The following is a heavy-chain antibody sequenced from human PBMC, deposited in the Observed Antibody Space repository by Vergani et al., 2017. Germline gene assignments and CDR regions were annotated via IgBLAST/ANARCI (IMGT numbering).Heavy chain of an antibody. V-gene: IGHV4-4*03. CDR2: IYYRGST. Sequence: QVQLQESGPGLVKPPGTLSLTCAVSGGSISSSNWWSWVRQPPGKGLEWIGEIYYRGSTNYNPSLKSRVTISIDKSKNQFSLKLSSVTAADTAVYYCARVIQLWLGDWFDPWGQGTLVTVSS. CDR3: ARVIQLWLGDWFDP. D-gene: IGHD5-18*01. J-gene: IGHJ5*02. CDR1: GGSISSSNW.